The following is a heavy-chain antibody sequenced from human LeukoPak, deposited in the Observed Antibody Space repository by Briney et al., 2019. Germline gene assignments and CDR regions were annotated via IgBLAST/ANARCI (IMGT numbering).Heavy chain of an antibody. CDR2: IRSSSSYI. Sequence: GGSLRLSCAASGFTFSSYSMNWVRQAPGKGLEWVSSIRSSSSYIYYADSVKGRFTISRDNAKNSLYLQMNSLRAEDTAVYYCARDRVGIAVAGIDYWGQGTLVTVSS. D-gene: IGHD6-19*01. V-gene: IGHV3-21*01. J-gene: IGHJ4*02. CDR1: GFTFSSYS. CDR3: ARDRVGIAVAGIDY.